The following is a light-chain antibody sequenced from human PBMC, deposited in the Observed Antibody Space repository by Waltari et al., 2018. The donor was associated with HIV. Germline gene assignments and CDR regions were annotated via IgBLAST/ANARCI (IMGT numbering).Light chain of an antibody. V-gene: IGKV1-33*01. J-gene: IGKJ2*03. CDR2: DAS. CDR3: QQYDNPLYS. CDR1: QGIGYF. Sequence: LQLTQSPSSLSASVGDRVTITCQASQGIGYFFNWFQQKTVQAPKLLIPDASKLRSGVPSRFSGTGSGTHFTLTISGLQPEDIATYYCQQYDNPLYSFGQGTKL.